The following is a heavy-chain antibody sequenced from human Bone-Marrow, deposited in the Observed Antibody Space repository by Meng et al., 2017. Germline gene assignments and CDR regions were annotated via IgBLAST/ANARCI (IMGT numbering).Heavy chain of an antibody. CDR1: GYSFTSYW. V-gene: IGHV5-51*01. D-gene: IGHD6-13*01. CDR2: IYPGYSDT. J-gene: IGHJ6*02. CDR3: ASHSSSEYYYYYGMDV. Sequence: GESLKISCKGSGYSFTSYWIGWVRQMPGKGLEWMGIIYPGYSDTRYSPSFQGQVTISADKSISTAYLQWSSLKASDTAMYYCASHSSSEYYYYYGMDVWGQGTTVTVSS.